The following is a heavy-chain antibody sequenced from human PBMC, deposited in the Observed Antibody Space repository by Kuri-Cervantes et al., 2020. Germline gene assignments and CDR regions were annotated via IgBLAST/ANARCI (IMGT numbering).Heavy chain of an antibody. CDR1: GYTFTGYY. Sequence: ASVKVSCKASGYTFTGYYMHWVRQAPGQGLEWMGIINPSGGSTSYAQKFQGRVTMTRDTSTSTVYMELSSLRSEGTAVYYCARGSYSSGWSPHTYWYFDLWGRGTLVTVSS. J-gene: IGHJ2*01. CDR3: ARGSYSSGWSPHTYWYFDL. CDR2: INPSGGST. D-gene: IGHD6-19*01. V-gene: IGHV1-46*01.